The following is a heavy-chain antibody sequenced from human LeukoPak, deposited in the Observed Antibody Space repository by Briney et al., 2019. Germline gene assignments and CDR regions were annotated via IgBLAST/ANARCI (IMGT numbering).Heavy chain of an antibody. J-gene: IGHJ6*03. CDR2: ISSSGSTI. Sequence: GGSLRLSCAASGFTFSSYEVNWVRQAPGKGLEWVSYISSSGSTIYYADSVKGRFTISRDNAKNSLYLQMNSLRAEDTAVYYCARVGIAAAGGYYYYYYYMDVWGKGTTVTISS. CDR3: ARVGIAAAGGYYYYYYYMDV. D-gene: IGHD6-13*01. V-gene: IGHV3-48*03. CDR1: GFTFSSYE.